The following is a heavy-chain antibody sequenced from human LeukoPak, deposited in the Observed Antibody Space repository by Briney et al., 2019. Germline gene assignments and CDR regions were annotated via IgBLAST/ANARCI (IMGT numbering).Heavy chain of an antibody. CDR1: GFTFDDYG. CDR3: ARGPTVVVPAAARFDP. Sequence: GGSLRLSCAASGFTFDDYGMSWVRQAPGKGLEWVSGINWNGGSTGYADSVKGRFTISRDNAKNSLYLQMNSLRAEDTAVYYCARGPTVVVPAAARFDPWGQGTLVTVSS. J-gene: IGHJ5*02. D-gene: IGHD2-2*01. V-gene: IGHV3-20*04. CDR2: INWNGGST.